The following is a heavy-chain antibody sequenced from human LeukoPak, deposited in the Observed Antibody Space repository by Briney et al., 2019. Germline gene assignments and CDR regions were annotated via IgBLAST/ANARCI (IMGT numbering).Heavy chain of an antibody. CDR2: ISYDGSNK. Sequence: PGGSLRLSCAASGFTFSSYPMHWVRRAPGKGLEWVAVISYDGSNKYYGDSVKGRFTISRDNSKNTLYLQMNSLRAEDTAVYYCASRHYDFGYYWGQGTLVTVSS. D-gene: IGHD4-17*01. CDR3: ASRHYDFGYY. CDR1: GFTFSSYP. V-gene: IGHV3-30*04. J-gene: IGHJ4*02.